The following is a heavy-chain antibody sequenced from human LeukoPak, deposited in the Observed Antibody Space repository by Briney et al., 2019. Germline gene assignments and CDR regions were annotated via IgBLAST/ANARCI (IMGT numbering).Heavy chain of an antibody. V-gene: IGHV4-34*01. CDR2: INHSGST. CDR1: GGSFSGYY. CDR3: ARGIVVVPAASPTQFDY. Sequence: PSETLSLTCAVYGGSFSGYYWSWIRQPPGKGLEWIGEINHSGSTNYNPSLKSRVTMSVDTSNNQFSLKLSSVTAADTAVYYCARGIVVVPAASPTQFDYWGQGTLVTVSS. D-gene: IGHD2-2*01. J-gene: IGHJ4*02.